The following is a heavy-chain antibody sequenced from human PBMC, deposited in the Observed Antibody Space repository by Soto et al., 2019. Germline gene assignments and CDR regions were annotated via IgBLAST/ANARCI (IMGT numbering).Heavy chain of an antibody. CDR2: ISGSDNNT. Sequence: AGGSLRLSCAASGFTFSSYAMSWVRQAPGKGLEWVSAISGSDNNTYYADSVKGRFTISRDNSKNTLYLQMSSLRADDTAVYYCDPMGVWGQGTTVTVYS. CDR3: DPMGV. V-gene: IGHV3-23*01. J-gene: IGHJ6*02. CDR1: GFTFSSYA.